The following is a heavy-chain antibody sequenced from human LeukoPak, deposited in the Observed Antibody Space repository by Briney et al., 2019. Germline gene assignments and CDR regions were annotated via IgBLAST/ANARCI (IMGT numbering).Heavy chain of an antibody. CDR1: XGSIISSNW. D-gene: IGHD4-23*01. CDR2: VFHSGST. Sequence: GXXSXTCXVSXGSIISSNWWSWVRQPPGKGLEWIGEVFHSGSTNYSPSLRSRVTISVDKSRNQFSLKLHSVTAADTAVYFCARGGGTPTTVVTPFDYWGQGTLVTVSA. J-gene: IGHJ4*02. V-gene: IGHV4-4*01. CDR3: ARGGGTPTTVVTPFDY.